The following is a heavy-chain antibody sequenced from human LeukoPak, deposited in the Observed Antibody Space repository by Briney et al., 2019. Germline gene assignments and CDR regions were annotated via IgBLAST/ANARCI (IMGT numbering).Heavy chain of an antibody. Sequence: SETLSLTCAVYGGSFSGYYWSWIRQPPGKGLEWIGEINHSGSTNYNPSLKSRVTISVDTSKNQFSLKLSSVTAADTAVYYCAMPPFIVVVPAAIADYWGQGTLVTVSS. V-gene: IGHV4-34*01. CDR1: GGSFSGYY. CDR3: AMPPFIVVVPAAIADY. D-gene: IGHD2-2*01. J-gene: IGHJ4*02. CDR2: INHSGST.